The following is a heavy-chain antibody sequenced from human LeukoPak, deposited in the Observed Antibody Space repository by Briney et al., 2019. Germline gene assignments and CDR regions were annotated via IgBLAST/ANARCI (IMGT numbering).Heavy chain of an antibody. Sequence: SVKVSCKASGFTFTSSAMQWVRQARGQRLEWIGWIVVGSGNTNYAQKFQERVTITRDMSTSTAYMELSSLTSEDTAVYYCARPYCSSKTCSRWFDPWGQGTLVTVSA. J-gene: IGHJ5*02. CDR3: ARPYCSSKTCSRWFDP. D-gene: IGHD2-2*01. V-gene: IGHV1-58*02. CDR2: IVVGSGNT. CDR1: GFTFTSSA.